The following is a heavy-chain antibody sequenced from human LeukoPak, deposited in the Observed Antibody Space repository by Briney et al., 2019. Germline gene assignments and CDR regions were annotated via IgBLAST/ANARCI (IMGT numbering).Heavy chain of an antibody. V-gene: IGHV1-46*01. Sequence: GASVKVSCKASGYTFTSYYMHWVRQAPGQGLEWMGIINPSGGSTSYAQKFQGRVTMTRDTSTSTVYMELSSLSSEDTAVYYCAREVGATKGFDYWGQGTLVTVSS. CDR3: AREVGATKGFDY. CDR1: GYTFTSYY. J-gene: IGHJ4*02. D-gene: IGHD1-26*01. CDR2: INPSGGST.